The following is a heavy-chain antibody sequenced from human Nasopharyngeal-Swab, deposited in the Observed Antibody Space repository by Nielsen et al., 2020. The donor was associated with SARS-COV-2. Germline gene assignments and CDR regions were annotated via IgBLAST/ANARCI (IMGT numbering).Heavy chain of an antibody. CDR2: IIPIFGTA. V-gene: IGHV1-69*05. D-gene: IGHD3-3*01. Sequence: WVRQAPGQGLEGMGGIIPIFGTANYAQKFRGRVTMTRDTSISTAYMELSRPRSDDTAVYFCARVEGFTSFGGDIKPAAAMDVWGQGTTVTVSS. CDR3: ARVEGFTSFGGDIKPAAAMDV. J-gene: IGHJ6*02.